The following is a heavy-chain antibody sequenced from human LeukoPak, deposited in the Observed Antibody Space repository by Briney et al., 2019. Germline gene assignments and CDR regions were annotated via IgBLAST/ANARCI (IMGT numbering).Heavy chain of an antibody. D-gene: IGHD2-2*01. CDR2: IYYSGST. V-gene: IGHV4-39*01. CDR3: ASYCSSTSCYGDDAFDI. J-gene: IGHJ3*02. CDR1: GGSISSSRYY. Sequence: SETLSLTCTVSGGSISSSRYYWGWIRQPPGKGLEWIGSIYYSGSTYYNPSLKSRVTISVDTSKNQFSLKLSSVTAADTAVYYCASYCSSTSCYGDDAFDIWGQGTMVTVSS.